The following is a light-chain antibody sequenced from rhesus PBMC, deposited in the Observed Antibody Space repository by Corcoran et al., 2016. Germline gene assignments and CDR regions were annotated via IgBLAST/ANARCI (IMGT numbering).Light chain of an antibody. Sequence: DIQMTQSPSSLSAFVGDRVTITCRASENVTNYLNWYHQKPGKAPEFLIYRASTLQTGVPSTFTGSGSGTEFFLTISSLQPEDVGTYYCQHGYGTPFTFGPGTKMDIK. CDR2: RAS. CDR3: QHGYGTPFT. V-gene: IGKV1-74*01. CDR1: ENVTNY. J-gene: IGKJ3*01.